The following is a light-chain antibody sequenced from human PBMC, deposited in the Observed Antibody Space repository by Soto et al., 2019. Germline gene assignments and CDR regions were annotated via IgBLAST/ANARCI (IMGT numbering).Light chain of an antibody. J-gene: IGKJ4*01. V-gene: IGKV3-20*01. Sequence: EIVLTQSPATLSLSPGERATLSCRASQSVGNNLAWYQQKPGQAPGLLIYEASTRATGIPARFSGSGSGTDFTLTISRLEPEDFAVYYCQQYGSSPPRLTFGGGTKVDIK. CDR1: QSVGNN. CDR3: QQYGSSPPRLT. CDR2: EAS.